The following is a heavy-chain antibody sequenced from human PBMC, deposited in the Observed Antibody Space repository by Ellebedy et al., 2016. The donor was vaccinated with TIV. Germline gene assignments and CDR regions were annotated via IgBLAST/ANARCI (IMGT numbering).Heavy chain of an antibody. V-gene: IGHV3-23*01. Sequence: GESLKISCAASGFTFTNYAMNWVRQAPGKGPEWVSGISNSCGSTYYADSVKGRFTISRDNAKNTLYLQMNSLRAEDTAVYYCAIDAGGNGGKLDYWGQGALGTFSS. CDR3: AIDAGGNGGKLDY. CDR2: ISNSCGST. D-gene: IGHD4-23*01. CDR1: GFTFTNYA. J-gene: IGHJ4*02.